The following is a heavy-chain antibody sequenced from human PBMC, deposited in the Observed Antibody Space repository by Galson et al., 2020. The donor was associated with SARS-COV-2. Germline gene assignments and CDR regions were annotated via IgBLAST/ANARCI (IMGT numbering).Heavy chain of an antibody. Sequence: QAGGSLRLSCAASGFTFSSYGMHWVRQAPGKGLEWVAVISYDGSNKYYADSVKGRFTISRDNSKNTLYLQMNSLRAEDTAVYYCAKDSEVGVSDFDYWGQGTLVTVSS. CDR1: GFTFSSYG. CDR2: ISYDGSNK. J-gene: IGHJ4*02. V-gene: IGHV3-30*18. D-gene: IGHD3-10*01. CDR3: AKDSEVGVSDFDY.